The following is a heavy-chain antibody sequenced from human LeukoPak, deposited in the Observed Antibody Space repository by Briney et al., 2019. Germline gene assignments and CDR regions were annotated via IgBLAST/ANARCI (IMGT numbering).Heavy chain of an antibody. V-gene: IGHV3-74*01. Sequence: GGSLRLSCAASGFTFSAYWMHWVRQVPGERLEWVSRINNDGSSTAYADSVKGRFTISRDNAKNTLFLQMSSLRAEDTAVYYCVRDLELVYYDSTAYEYWGQGNLVTVSS. D-gene: IGHD3-22*01. CDR2: INNDGSST. CDR3: VRDLELVYYDSTAYEY. CDR1: GFTFSAYW. J-gene: IGHJ4*02.